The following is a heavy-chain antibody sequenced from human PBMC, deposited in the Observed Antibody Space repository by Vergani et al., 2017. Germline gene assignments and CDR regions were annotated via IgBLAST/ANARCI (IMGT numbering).Heavy chain of an antibody. V-gene: IGHV3-21*01. CDR3: ARFRDYGSGSVGMDV. Sequence: EVQLVESGGGLVKPGGSLRLSCAASGFTFSRYSMNWVRQAPGRGLEWVSSISSSSSYIYYADSVKGRFTISRDNAKNSLYLQMNSLSAEDTAVYYCARFRDYGSGSVGMDVWGQGTTVTVSS. CDR2: ISSSSSYI. J-gene: IGHJ6*02. CDR1: GFTFSRYS. D-gene: IGHD3-10*01.